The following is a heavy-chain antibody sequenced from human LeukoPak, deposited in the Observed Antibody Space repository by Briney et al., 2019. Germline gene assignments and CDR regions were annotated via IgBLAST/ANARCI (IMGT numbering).Heavy chain of an antibody. Sequence: GGSLRLSCAASGFTVSSNFMSWVRQAPGKGLEWVSVIYSGGNTYYADYVKGRFTISRDNSKNTLYLQMNSLRAEDTAVYYCASQDRDSIWALDVWGQGTTVTVSS. D-gene: IGHD3-3*02. CDR2: IYSGGNT. V-gene: IGHV3-66*04. J-gene: IGHJ6*02. CDR1: GFTVSSNF. CDR3: ASQDRDSIWALDV.